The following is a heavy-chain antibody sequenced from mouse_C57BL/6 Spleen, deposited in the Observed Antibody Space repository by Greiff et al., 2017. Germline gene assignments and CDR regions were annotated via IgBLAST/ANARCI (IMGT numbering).Heavy chain of an antibody. D-gene: IGHD2-4*01. J-gene: IGHJ3*01. CDR2: ISSGSSTI. CDR1: GFTFSDYG. V-gene: IGHV5-17*01. Sequence: VQLKESGGGLVKPGGSLKLSCAASGFTFSDYGMHWVRQAPEKGLEWVAYISSGSSTIYYADTVKGRFTISRDNAKNTLFLQMTSLRSEDTAMYYCARTYYDYGDWFAYWGQGTLVTVSA. CDR3: ARTYYDYGDWFAY.